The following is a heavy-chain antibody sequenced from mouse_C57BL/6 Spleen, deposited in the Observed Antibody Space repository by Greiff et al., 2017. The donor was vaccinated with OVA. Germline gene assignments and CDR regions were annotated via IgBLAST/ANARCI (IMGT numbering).Heavy chain of an antibody. J-gene: IGHJ2*01. CDR1: GYTFTSYW. CDR3: AKEDYGTGY. V-gene: IGHV1-74*01. CDR2: IHPSDSDT. Sequence: QVQLQQPGAELVKPGASVKVSCKASGYTFTSYWMHWVKQRPGPGLAWIVRIHPSDSDTNYNQKFKGKATLTVDKSSSTAYMQLSSLTAEDSAVNYCAKEDYGTGYWGQGTTLTVSS. D-gene: IGHD1-1*01.